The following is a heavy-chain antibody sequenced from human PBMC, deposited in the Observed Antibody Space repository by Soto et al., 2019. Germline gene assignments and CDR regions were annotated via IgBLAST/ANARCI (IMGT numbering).Heavy chain of an antibody. V-gene: IGHV3-30-3*01. D-gene: IGHD6-19*01. CDR2: ISYDGSNK. CDR1: GFTFSSYA. J-gene: IGHJ4*02. Sequence: QVQLVESGGGVVQPGRSLRLSCATSGFTFSSYAMHWVRQAPGKGLEWVAVISYDGSNKYYADSVKGRFTISRDNSKNTLYLQMNSLRAEDTAVYYCARSPEGLEIHYYFDCWGQGTLVTVSS. CDR3: ARSPEGLEIHYYFDC.